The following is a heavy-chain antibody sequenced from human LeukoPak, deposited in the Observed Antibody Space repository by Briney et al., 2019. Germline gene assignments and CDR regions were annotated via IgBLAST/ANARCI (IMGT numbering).Heavy chain of an antibody. CDR1: GGTFSSYA. D-gene: IGHD2-2*01. J-gene: IGHJ4*02. V-gene: IGHV1-2*02. CDR3: ARDRGDCSSTSCYAEVGY. Sequence: ASVKVSCKASGGTFSSYAISWVRQAPGQGLEWMGWINPNSGGTNYAQKFQGRVTMTRDTSISTAYMELSRLRSDDTAVYYCARDRGDCSSTSCYAEVGYWGQGTLVTVSS. CDR2: INPNSGGT.